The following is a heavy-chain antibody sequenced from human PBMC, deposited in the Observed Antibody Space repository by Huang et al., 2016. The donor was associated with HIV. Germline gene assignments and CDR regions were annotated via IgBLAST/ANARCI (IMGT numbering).Heavy chain of an antibody. J-gene: IGHJ4*02. D-gene: IGHD5-18*01. Sequence: QVQLVQSGAEMKKSGSSVKVSCKGSGGTVSSFSFPWVRQAPGHGLEWMGGIIPLQDTTDLAQKVRGRVTLTADESTNTAFMELSGLTSQDTAVYYCARGVGNSNRGFDIWGQGTLVTVS. V-gene: IGHV1-69*13. CDR1: GGTVSSFS. CDR2: IIPLQDTT. CDR3: ARGVGNSNRGFDI.